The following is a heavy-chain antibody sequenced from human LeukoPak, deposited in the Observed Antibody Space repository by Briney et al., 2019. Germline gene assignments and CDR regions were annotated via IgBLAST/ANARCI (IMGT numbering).Heavy chain of an antibody. V-gene: IGHV4-34*01. Sequence: SETLSLTCAVYGGSFSGYYWSWIRQPPGKGLEWIGEINHSGSTNYNPSLKSRVTISVDTSKNQFSLKLSSVTAADTAVYYCARVLRVFNVWFDPWGQGTLVTVSS. CDR1: GGSFSGYY. J-gene: IGHJ5*02. CDR2: INHSGST. CDR3: ARVLRVFNVWFDP. D-gene: IGHD6-6*01.